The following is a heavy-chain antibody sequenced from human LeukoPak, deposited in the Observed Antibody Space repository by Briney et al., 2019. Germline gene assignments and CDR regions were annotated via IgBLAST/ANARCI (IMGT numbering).Heavy chain of an antibody. CDR2: ISAYNGNT. CDR1: GYTFTSYG. J-gene: IGHJ4*02. CDR3: ARGDYSNTLFDY. D-gene: IGHD4-11*01. Sequence: ASVKVSCKASGYTFTSYGISWVRQAPGQGLEWMGWISAYNGNTNYAQKFQGRVTITTDESTSTAYMELSSLRSEDTAVYYCARGDYSNTLFDYWGQGTLVTVSS. V-gene: IGHV1-18*01.